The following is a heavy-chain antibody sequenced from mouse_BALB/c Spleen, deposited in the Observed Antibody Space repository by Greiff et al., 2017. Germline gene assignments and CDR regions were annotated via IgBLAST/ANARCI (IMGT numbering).Heavy chain of an antibody. J-gene: IGHJ4*01. Sequence: EVQLQESGTVLARPGASVKMSCKASGYTFTSYWMHWVKQRPGQGLEWIGAIYPGNSDTSYNQKFKGKAKLTAVTSTSTAYMELSSLTNEDSAVYYCTREGYRSYYAMDYWGQGTSVTVSS. D-gene: IGHD2-14*01. V-gene: IGHV1-5*01. CDR3: TREGYRSYYAMDY. CDR2: IYPGNSDT. CDR1: GYTFTSYW.